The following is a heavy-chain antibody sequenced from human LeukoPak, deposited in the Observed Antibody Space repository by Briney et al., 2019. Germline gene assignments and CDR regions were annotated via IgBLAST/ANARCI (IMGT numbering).Heavy chain of an antibody. J-gene: IGHJ6*02. D-gene: IGHD5-24*01. CDR2: IIPIFGTA. CDR3: ARDGRPKMTTRHYGMDV. Sequence: SVKVSCKASGGTFSSYAISWVRQAPGQGLEWMGGIIPIFGTANYAQKFQGRVTITADESTSTAYMELSSLRSEDTAVHYCARDGRPKMTTRHYGMDVWGQGTTVTVSS. CDR1: GGTFSSYA. V-gene: IGHV1-69*01.